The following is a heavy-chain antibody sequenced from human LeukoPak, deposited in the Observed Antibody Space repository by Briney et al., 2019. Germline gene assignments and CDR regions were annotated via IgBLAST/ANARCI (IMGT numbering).Heavy chain of an antibody. V-gene: IGHV3-74*03. Sequence: GGSLRLSCATSGITFTVYWIHWVRHAPGKGLEWVSHISQDGSYTTYADSVKGRFTISRDNAKSTVYLQMNSLRAEDTAVYHCVTDDYRGLGYWGQGTLVSVSS. D-gene: IGHD3-16*01. CDR2: ISQDGSYT. J-gene: IGHJ4*02. CDR1: GITFTVYW. CDR3: VTDDYRGLGY.